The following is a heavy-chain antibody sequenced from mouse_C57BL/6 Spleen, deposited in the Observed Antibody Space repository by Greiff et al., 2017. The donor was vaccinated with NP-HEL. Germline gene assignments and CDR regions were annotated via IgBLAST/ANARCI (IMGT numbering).Heavy chain of an antibody. CDR2: IYPGNSDT. V-gene: IGHV1-5*01. D-gene: IGHD1-1*01. J-gene: IGHJ1*03. CDR3: TRGFYYYGSSYWYFDV. Sequence: EVQLQQSGTVLARPGASVKMSCKTSGYTFTSYWMHWVKQRPGQGLEWIGAIYPGNSDTSYNQKFKGEAKLTAVTSASTAYMELSSLTNEDSAVYYCTRGFYYYGSSYWYFDVWGTGTTVTVSS. CDR1: GYTFTSYW.